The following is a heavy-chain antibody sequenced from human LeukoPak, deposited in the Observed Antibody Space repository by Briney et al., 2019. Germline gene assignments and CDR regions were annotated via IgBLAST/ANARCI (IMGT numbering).Heavy chain of an antibody. CDR1: GGSFSGYY. CDR2: IYYSGST. Sequence: SETLSLTCAVYGGSFSGYYWGWIRQPPGKGLEWIGSIYYSGSTYYNPSLKNRLTISVDTSKNQFSLKLSSVTAADTAVYYCARARYYYGSRSYGAPYYFDYWGQGTLVTVSS. J-gene: IGHJ4*02. CDR3: ARARYYYGSRSYGAPYYFDY. V-gene: IGHV4-34*01. D-gene: IGHD3-10*01.